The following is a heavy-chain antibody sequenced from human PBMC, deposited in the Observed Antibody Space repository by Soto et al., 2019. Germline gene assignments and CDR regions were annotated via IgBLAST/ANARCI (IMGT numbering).Heavy chain of an antibody. J-gene: IGHJ4*02. D-gene: IGHD3-22*01. V-gene: IGHV1-69*13. CDR2: IIPIFGTA. CDR1: GGTFSSYA. Sequence: SVKVSCKASGGTFSSYAISWVRQAPGQGLEWMGGIIPIFGTANYAQKFQGRVTITADESTSTAYMELSSLRSEDTAVYYCAGMGLVQTMTEYYFDYWGQGTLVTVSS. CDR3: AGMGLVQTMTEYYFDY.